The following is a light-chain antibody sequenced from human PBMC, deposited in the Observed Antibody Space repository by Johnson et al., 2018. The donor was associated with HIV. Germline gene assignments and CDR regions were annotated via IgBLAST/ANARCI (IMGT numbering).Light chain of an antibody. CDR3: GTWDSSLSVYV. CDR1: TSNIGNND. J-gene: IGLJ1*01. Sequence: QSVLTQPPSVSAAPGQKVTFSCSGSTSNIGNNDVSWYRHLPGTAPKLLIYDNYKRPSGIPDRFSGSKSGTSATLDITGLQTGDEADYYCGTWDSSLSVYVFATGTKFTVL. V-gene: IGLV1-51*01. CDR2: DNY.